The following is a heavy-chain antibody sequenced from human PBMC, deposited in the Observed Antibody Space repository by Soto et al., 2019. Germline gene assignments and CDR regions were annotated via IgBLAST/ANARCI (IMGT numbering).Heavy chain of an antibody. Sequence: QMQLVQSGPEVKKPGTSVKVSCKASGFTFTSSAMQWVRQARGQRLEWIGWIVVGSGNTNYAQKFQERVTITXXMXTNXAYMELSSLRSEDTAVYYCAADHYYASSGYSVADYWGQGTLVTVSS. CDR2: IVVGSGNT. CDR1: GFTFTSSA. D-gene: IGHD3-22*01. CDR3: AADHYYASSGYSVADY. V-gene: IGHV1-58*02. J-gene: IGHJ4*02.